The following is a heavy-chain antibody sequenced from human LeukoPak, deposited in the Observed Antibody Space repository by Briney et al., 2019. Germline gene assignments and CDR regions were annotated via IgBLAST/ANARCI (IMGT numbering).Heavy chain of an antibody. Sequence: GASVPVSCKASGYTFTNYDMHWLRQAPGQRLEWMGWINSNSGCTHYAQKFNGRPIITRHTSISTAYMELNRLRSDLTVVYYCANKLVTSITGTTFPADAFDIWGQGTMVTVSS. CDR2: INSNSGCT. V-gene: IGHV1-2*02. CDR1: GYTFTNYD. J-gene: IGHJ3*02. D-gene: IGHD1-7*01. CDR3: ANKLVTSITGTTFPADAFDI.